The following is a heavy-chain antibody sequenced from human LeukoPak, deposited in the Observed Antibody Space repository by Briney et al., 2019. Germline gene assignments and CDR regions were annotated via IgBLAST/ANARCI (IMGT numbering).Heavy chain of an antibody. CDR2: FDPEDGET. D-gene: IGHD2-2*02. CDR3: ATDFIYCSSTSCYSD. Sequence: GASVKVSCKVSGYTLTELSMHWVRQAPGKGLEWMGGFDPEDGETIYAQKFQGRVTMTEDTSTDTAYMELSSLRSEDTAVYYCATDFIYCSSTSCYSDWGQGTLVTVSS. V-gene: IGHV1-24*01. CDR1: GYTLTELS. J-gene: IGHJ4*02.